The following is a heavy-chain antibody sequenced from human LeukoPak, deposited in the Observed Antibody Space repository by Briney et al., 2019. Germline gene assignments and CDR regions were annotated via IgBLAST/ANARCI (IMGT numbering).Heavy chain of an antibody. Sequence: GASVKVSCKASGYTFTGYYMHWVRQAPGKGLEWMGGFDPEDGETIYAQKFQGRVTMTEDTSTDAAYMELSSLRSEDTAVYYCATRRENWFDPWGQGTLVTVSS. V-gene: IGHV1-24*01. CDR3: ATRRENWFDP. CDR2: FDPEDGET. J-gene: IGHJ5*02. CDR1: GYTFTGYY.